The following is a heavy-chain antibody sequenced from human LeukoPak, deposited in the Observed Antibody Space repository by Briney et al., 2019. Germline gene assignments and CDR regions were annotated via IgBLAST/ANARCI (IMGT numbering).Heavy chain of an antibody. Sequence: PGGSLRLSCAASGFTFSSYAMSWVRQAPGKGLEWVSGISGSGGSTFYADSVKGRFTISRDNSKNTLYLQMNSLRAEDTAAYYCAKDRVAFGGADAFDMWGQGTMVTVSS. D-gene: IGHD3-16*01. CDR1: GFTFSSYA. J-gene: IGHJ3*02. V-gene: IGHV3-23*01. CDR2: ISGSGGST. CDR3: AKDRVAFGGADAFDM.